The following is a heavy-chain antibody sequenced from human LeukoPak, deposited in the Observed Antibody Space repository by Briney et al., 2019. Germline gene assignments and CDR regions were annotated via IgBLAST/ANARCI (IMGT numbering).Heavy chain of an antibody. CDR1: GFTFSSYS. Sequence: GGSLRLSCAASGFTFSSYSMNWVRQAPGKGLEWVSYISSSSSTIYYADSVKGRFTISRDNAKNSLYLQMNSLRAEDTAVYYCARVVLRYQLLSGPFDYWGQGTLVTVSS. CDR2: ISSSSSTI. J-gene: IGHJ4*02. CDR3: ARVVLRYQLLSGPFDY. V-gene: IGHV3-48*04. D-gene: IGHD2-2*01.